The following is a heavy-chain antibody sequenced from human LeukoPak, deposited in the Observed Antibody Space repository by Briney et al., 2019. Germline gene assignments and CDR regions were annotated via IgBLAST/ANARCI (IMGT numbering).Heavy chain of an antibody. CDR2: IYSGGST. D-gene: IGHD3-16*01. J-gene: IGHJ4*02. CDR3: AREGYVGNVDY. V-gene: IGHV3-53*01. CDR1: GFTVSSNY. Sequence: GGSLTLSCPASGFTVSSNYMSWVRQAPGKGLEWVSVIYSGGSTYYADSVKGRFTISRDNSKNTLYLQMNSQRAEDTAVYYCAREGYVGNVDYWGQGTLVTVSS.